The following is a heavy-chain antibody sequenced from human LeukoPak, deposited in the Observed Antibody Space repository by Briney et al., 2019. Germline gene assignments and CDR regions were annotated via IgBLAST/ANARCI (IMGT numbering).Heavy chain of an antibody. CDR2: INTNTGNP. Sequence: ASVKVSCKTSGYTFSSYTIIWVRQAPGQGLEWMGWINTNTGNPTYAQGFTGRYVFSLDTSVSTAYLQISGLTAVDTAVYFCGRDPRLGIRGYTYGYIDYWGQGTLVTVSS. D-gene: IGHD5-18*01. CDR1: GYTFSSYT. V-gene: IGHV7-4-1*02. CDR3: GRDPRLGIRGYTYGYIDY. J-gene: IGHJ4*02.